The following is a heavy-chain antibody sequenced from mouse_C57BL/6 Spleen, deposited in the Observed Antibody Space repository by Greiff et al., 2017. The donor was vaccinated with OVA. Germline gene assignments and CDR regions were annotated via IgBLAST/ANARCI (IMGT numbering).Heavy chain of an antibody. Sequence: EVQLQQSGPELVKPGASVKISCKASGYTFTDYYMNWVKQSHGKSLEWIGDINPNNGGTSYNQKFKGKATLTVDKSSSTAYMELRSLTSEDSAVYYCAKGGLYGNCFAYWGQGTLVTVSA. CDR3: AKGGLYGNCFAY. D-gene: IGHD2-10*02. CDR1: GYTFTDYY. V-gene: IGHV1-26*01. J-gene: IGHJ3*01. CDR2: INPNNGGT.